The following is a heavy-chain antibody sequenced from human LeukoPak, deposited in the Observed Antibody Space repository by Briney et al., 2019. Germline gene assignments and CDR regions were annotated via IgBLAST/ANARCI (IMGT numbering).Heavy chain of an antibody. V-gene: IGHV3-48*03. Sequence: GGSLRLSCAASGFTFSSYEMNWVRQAQGKGLEWVSYISSSGNIIYYADSVKGRFTISRDNAKNSLYLQMNSLRAEDTAVYYCARERASSQSIADAPPVDYWGQGTLVTVSS. CDR3: ARERASSQSIADAPPVDY. D-gene: IGHD6-6*01. CDR2: ISSSGNII. CDR1: GFTFSSYE. J-gene: IGHJ4*02.